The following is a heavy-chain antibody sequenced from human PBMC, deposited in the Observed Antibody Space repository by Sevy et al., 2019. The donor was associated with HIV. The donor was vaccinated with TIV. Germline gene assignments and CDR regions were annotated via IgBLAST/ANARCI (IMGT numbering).Heavy chain of an antibody. Sequence: GGSLRLSCAASGFTFSSYSMNWVRQAPGKGLEWVSSISSSSSYIYYADSVKGRFTISRDNAKNSLYLQMYSLRAEDTAVYYCAREYSSGQAGHAFDIWGQGTMVTVSS. CDR2: ISSSSSYI. V-gene: IGHV3-21*01. CDR1: GFTFSSYS. CDR3: AREYSSGQAGHAFDI. J-gene: IGHJ3*02. D-gene: IGHD6-19*01.